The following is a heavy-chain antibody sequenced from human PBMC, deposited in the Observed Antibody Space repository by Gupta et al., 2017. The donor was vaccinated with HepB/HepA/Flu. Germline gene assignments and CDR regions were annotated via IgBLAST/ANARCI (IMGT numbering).Heavy chain of an antibody. D-gene: IGHD2-21*02. CDR3: AKAARIVVTTRFDS. V-gene: IGHV3-23*01. Sequence: EVQLLESGGGLLQPGGSLRLSCAASGFTFTNYAMNWVRQAPGKGLEWVSVISGSGTATYYADSVKGRFTISRDNSKSTLYLQMNSLRAEDTALYYCAKAARIVVTTRFDSWGQGTLVTVSS. CDR2: ISGSGTAT. CDR1: GFTFTNYA. J-gene: IGHJ4*02.